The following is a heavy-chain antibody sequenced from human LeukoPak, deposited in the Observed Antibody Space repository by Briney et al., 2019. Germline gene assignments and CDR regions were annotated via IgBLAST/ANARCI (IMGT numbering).Heavy chain of an antibody. CDR3: AKDIAGAVAGRLGPGDAFDI. D-gene: IGHD6-19*01. CDR1: GFTFDDYA. CDR2: ISWNSGSI. Sequence: PGGSLRLSCAASGFTFDDYAMHWVRQAPGKGLEWVSGISWNSGSIGYADSVKGRFTISRDNAKNSLYLQMNSLRAEDTALYYCAKDIAGAVAGRLGPGDAFDIWSQGTMVTVSS. J-gene: IGHJ3*02. V-gene: IGHV3-9*01.